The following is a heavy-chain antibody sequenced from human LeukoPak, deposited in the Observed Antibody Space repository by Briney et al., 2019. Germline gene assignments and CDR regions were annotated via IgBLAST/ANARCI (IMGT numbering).Heavy chain of an antibody. CDR2: INPSGGST. V-gene: IGHV1-46*01. CDR1: GYTFTSYY. Sequence: ASVKVSCKASGYTFTSYYMHWVRQAPGQGLEWMGIINPSGGSTSYAQKFQGRVTMTTDTSTSTAYMELRSLRSDDTAVYYCARAEGFYYDSSGYYDALDYWGQGTLVTVSS. J-gene: IGHJ4*02. CDR3: ARAEGFYYDSSGYYDALDY. D-gene: IGHD3-22*01.